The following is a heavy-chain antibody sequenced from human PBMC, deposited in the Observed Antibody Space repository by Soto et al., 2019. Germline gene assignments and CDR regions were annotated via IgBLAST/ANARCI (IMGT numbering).Heavy chain of an antibody. J-gene: IGHJ6*02. CDR3: ARDSPSVVVPAEPYYYYGMDV. CDR2: IIPIFGTA. CDR1: DSTFSSYA. V-gene: IGHV1-69*01. Sequence: QVQLVQSGAEVKKPGSSVTVSCKASDSTFSSYAISWVRQAPGQGLEWMGGIIPIFGTANYAQKFQGRVTITADESTSTAYMELSSLRSGDTAVYYCARDSPSVVVPAEPYYYYGMDVWGQGTTVTVSS. D-gene: IGHD2-2*01.